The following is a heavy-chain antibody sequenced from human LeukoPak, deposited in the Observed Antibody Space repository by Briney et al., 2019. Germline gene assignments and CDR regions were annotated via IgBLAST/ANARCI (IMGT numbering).Heavy chain of an antibody. CDR3: TRDPRALDY. Sequence: GGSLRLSCAASGFTVSSNYMSRVRQAPGKGLEWVSVIYSGGSTYYADSVEGRFTISRDNSKNTLYLQMNSLRAEDTAVYYCTRDPRALDYWGQGTLVTVSS. J-gene: IGHJ4*02. V-gene: IGHV3-66*01. CDR2: IYSGGST. CDR1: GFTVSSNY.